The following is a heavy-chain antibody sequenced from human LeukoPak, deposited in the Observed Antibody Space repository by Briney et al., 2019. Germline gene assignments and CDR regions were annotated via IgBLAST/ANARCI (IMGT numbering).Heavy chain of an antibody. Sequence: SETLSLTCTVSGGSISSYYWSWIRQPPGKGLEWIGYIYYSGSTNYNPSLKSRVTISVDTSKNQFSLKLSSVTAADTAVYYCAREEYSYGGYYSMDVWGKGTTVTVSS. CDR3: AREEYSYGGYYSMDV. D-gene: IGHD5-18*01. CDR2: IYYSGST. J-gene: IGHJ6*03. V-gene: IGHV4-59*01. CDR1: GGSISSYY.